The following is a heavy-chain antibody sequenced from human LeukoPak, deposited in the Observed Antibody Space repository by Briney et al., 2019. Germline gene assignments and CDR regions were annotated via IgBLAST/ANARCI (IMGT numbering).Heavy chain of an antibody. CDR1: GYTFTSYG. V-gene: IGHV1-18*01. CDR3: AREDSSSWFPRTYNY. J-gene: IGHJ4*02. D-gene: IGHD6-13*01. Sequence: ASVKVSCKASGYTFTSYGISWVRQAPGQGLEWMGWISAYNGNTNYAQKLQGRVTMTTDTSTSTAYVELRSLRSDDTAVYYCAREDSSSWFPRTYNYWGQGTLVTVSS. CDR2: ISAYNGNT.